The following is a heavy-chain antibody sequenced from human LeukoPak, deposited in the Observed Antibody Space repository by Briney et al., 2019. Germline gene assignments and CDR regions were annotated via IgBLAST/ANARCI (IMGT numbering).Heavy chain of an antibody. V-gene: IGHV3-66*01. CDR1: GFTFSSYA. J-gene: IGHJ4*02. D-gene: IGHD6-13*01. CDR2: IYSGGST. Sequence: GGSLRLSCAASGFTFSSYAMHWVRQAPGKGLEWVSIIYSGGSTYYADSVKGRFTISRDNSKNTVYVQMNSLRAEDTAVYYCARVGYTGTWYSSPPFDYWGQGTLVTVSS. CDR3: ARVGYTGTWYSSPPFDY.